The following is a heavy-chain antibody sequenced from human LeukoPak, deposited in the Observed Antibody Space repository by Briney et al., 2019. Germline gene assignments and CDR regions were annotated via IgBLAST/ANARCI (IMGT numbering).Heavy chain of an antibody. CDR2: IYSGGST. J-gene: IGHJ4*02. Sequence: GGSLRLSCAASGFTVSSNYMSWVRQAPGKGLEWVSVIYSGGSTYYADSVKGRFTISKDNSKNTLYLQMNSLRAEDTAVYYCARETVRGVFDYWGQGTLVTVSS. CDR1: GFTVSSNY. D-gene: IGHD3-10*01. CDR3: ARETVRGVFDY. V-gene: IGHV3-53*01.